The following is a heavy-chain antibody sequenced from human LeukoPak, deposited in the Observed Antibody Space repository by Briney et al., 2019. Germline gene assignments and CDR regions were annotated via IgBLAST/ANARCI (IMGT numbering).Heavy chain of an antibody. J-gene: IGHJ6*02. CDR3: AREDTAMVTPYGMDV. Sequence: GRSLRLSCAASGFTFSSYAMHWVRQAPGKGLEWVAVISYDGSNKYYADSVKGRFTISRDNSKNTLYLQMNSLRAEDTAVYYCAREDTAMVTPYGMDVWGQGTTVTVSS. CDR2: ISYDGSNK. D-gene: IGHD5-18*01. V-gene: IGHV3-30-3*01. CDR1: GFTFSSYA.